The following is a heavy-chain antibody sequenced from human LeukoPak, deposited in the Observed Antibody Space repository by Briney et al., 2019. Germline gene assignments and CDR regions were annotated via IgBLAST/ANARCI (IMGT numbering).Heavy chain of an antibody. J-gene: IGHJ4*02. CDR3: VRSSGWYDY. D-gene: IGHD6-19*01. V-gene: IGHV3-64D*09. CDR1: GFTFRSFG. Sequence: PGGSLRLSCSASGFTFRSFGMHWVRQAPGKGLEYVSAISSDGDSTYYADSAKGRFTISRDNSKNTLYLQLSSLRAEDTALYYCVRSSGWYDYWGQGTLVTVSS. CDR2: ISSDGDST.